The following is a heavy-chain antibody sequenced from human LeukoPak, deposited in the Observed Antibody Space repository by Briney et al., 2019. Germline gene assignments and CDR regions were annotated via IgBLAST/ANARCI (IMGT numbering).Heavy chain of an antibody. CDR2: ISAHNGNT. D-gene: IGHD3-10*01. J-gene: IGHJ4*02. Sequence: GASVKVSCKASGGTFSSYAISWVRQAPGQGLEWMGWISAHNGNTNYAQKLQGRVTMTTDTSTSTAYMELRSLRSDDTAVYYCARDFNYGSGESLGYWGQGTLVTVSS. V-gene: IGHV1-18*01. CDR1: GGTFSSYA. CDR3: ARDFNYGSGESLGY.